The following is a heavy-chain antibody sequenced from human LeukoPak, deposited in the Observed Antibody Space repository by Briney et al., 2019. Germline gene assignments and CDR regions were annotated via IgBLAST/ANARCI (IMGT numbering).Heavy chain of an antibody. CDR2: IYYSGST. CDR3: ARTASSASVLRFLEWSKRFDP. V-gene: IGHV4-61*08. CDR1: GGSISSGGHY. Sequence: SETLSLTCTVSGGSISSGGHYWSWIRQPPGKGLEWIGYIYYSGSTNYNPSLKSRVTISVDTSKNQFSLKLSSVTAADTAVYYCARTASSASVLRFLEWSKRFDPWGQGTLVTVSS. J-gene: IGHJ5*02. D-gene: IGHD3-3*01.